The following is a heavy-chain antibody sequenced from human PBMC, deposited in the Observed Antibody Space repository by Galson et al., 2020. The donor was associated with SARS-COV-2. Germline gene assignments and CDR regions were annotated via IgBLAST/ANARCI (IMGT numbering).Heavy chain of an antibody. V-gene: IGHV4-31*03. CDR3: ARVCGPRITIFGVVDYYYYMDV. Sequence: SETLSLTCTVSGGSISSGGYYWSWIRQHPGKGLEWIGYIYYSGSTYYNPSLKSRVTISVDTSKNQFSLKLSSVTAADTAVYYCARVCGPRITIFGVVDYYYYMDVCGKGTTVTVS. J-gene: IGHJ6*03. CDR1: GGSISSGGYY. CDR2: IYYSGST. D-gene: IGHD3-3*01.